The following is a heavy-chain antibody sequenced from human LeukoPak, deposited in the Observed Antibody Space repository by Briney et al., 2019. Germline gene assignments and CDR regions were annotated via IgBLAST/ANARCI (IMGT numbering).Heavy chain of an antibody. V-gene: IGHV3-15*07. J-gene: IGHJ6*02. D-gene: IGHD6-13*01. CDR1: GFNFNNAW. CDR2: IRSKTDGGTT. Sequence: PGGSLRLSCTTSGFNFNNAWMNWVRQAPGKGLEWVGRIRSKTDGGTTDYAAPVKGRFTISRDDSKNTLYLQMNSLKTEDTAVYYCTTDFFSSSWLYYYYYYGMDVWGQGTTVTVSS. CDR3: TTDFFSSSWLYYYYYYGMDV.